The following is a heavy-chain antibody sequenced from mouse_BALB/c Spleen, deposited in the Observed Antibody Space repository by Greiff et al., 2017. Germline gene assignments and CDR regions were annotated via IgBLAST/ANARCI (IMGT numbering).Heavy chain of an antibody. Sequence: EVMLVESGGGLVQPGGSLKLSCAASGFTFSSYTMSWVRQTPEKRLEWVAYISNGGGSTYYPDTVKGRFTISRDNAKNTLYLQMSSLKSEDTAMYYCARQDSSGPAWFAYWGQGTLVTVSA. D-gene: IGHD3-2*01. J-gene: IGHJ3*01. V-gene: IGHV5-12-2*01. CDR3: ARQDSSGPAWFAY. CDR2: ISNGGGST. CDR1: GFTFSSYT.